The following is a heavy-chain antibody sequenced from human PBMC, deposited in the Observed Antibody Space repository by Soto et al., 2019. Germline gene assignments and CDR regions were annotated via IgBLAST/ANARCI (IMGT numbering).Heavy chain of an antibody. Sequence: SETLSLTCAVYSGSFSGYYWSWIRQSPGKGLEWIGEITHRGFTNYNPSLKSRVTMSADTSKNHFSLNLTSVTAADTAFYYCARFPFSTSSWSNPRYFDSWGQGTLVTVSS. D-gene: IGHD6-13*01. V-gene: IGHV4-34*01. CDR2: ITHRGFT. CDR1: SGSFSGYY. J-gene: IGHJ4*02. CDR3: ARFPFSTSSWSNPRYFDS.